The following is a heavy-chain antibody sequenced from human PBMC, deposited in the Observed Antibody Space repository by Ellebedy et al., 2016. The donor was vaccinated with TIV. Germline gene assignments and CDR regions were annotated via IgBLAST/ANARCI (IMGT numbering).Heavy chain of an antibody. CDR1: GFIFSGSA. J-gene: IGHJ4*02. Sequence: GGSLRLXXAASGFIFSGSAMYWVRQASGKGLEWVGRIRSKANNYATVYAESVKGRFTISRDYSKNTTYLQMSSLKTGDTAVFYCTTSPPYCSGGRCYPTVWGQGNLVTVSP. CDR2: IRSKANNYAT. V-gene: IGHV3-73*01. D-gene: IGHD2-15*01. CDR3: TTSPPYCSGGRCYPTV.